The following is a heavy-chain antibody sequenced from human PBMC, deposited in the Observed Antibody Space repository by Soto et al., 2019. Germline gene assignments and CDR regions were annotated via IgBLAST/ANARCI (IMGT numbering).Heavy chain of an antibody. CDR3: ARDRVVSSSSYHYYYYYGMDV. D-gene: IGHD6-6*01. J-gene: IGHJ6*02. Sequence: PGGSLRLSCAASGFTFSSYAMHWVRQAPGKGLEWVAVISYDGSNKYYADSVKGRFTISRDNSKNTLYLQMNSLRAEDTAVYYCARDRVVSSSSYHYYYYYGMDVWGQGTTVTVSS. CDR2: ISYDGSNK. CDR1: GFTFSSYA. V-gene: IGHV3-30-3*01.